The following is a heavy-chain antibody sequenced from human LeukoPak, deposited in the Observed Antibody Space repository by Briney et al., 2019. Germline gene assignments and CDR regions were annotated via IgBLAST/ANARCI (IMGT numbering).Heavy chain of an antibody. CDR3: AKDPTFGRWVDY. J-gene: IGHJ4*02. CDR1: GFTFRTSA. D-gene: IGHD3-3*01. V-gene: IGHV3-23*01. CDR2: ISGSGVST. Sequence: GGSLRLSCAAPGFTFRTSAMSWVRQAPGKGRGWVSAISGSGVSTYYADSAKGPFTISRDNSKKTLYLQRNSLRAKDTSVYDCAKDPTFGRWVDYWGQGTLVTVSS.